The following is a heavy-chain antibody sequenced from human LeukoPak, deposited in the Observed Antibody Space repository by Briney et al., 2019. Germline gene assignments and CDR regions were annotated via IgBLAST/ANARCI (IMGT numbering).Heavy chain of an antibody. D-gene: IGHD3-10*01. CDR3: TKPYYYGSRSYMDY. J-gene: IGHJ4*02. Sequence: GRSLRLSCAASGFTFSSYGMHWVRQAPGKGLEWVAVISYDGSNTYYADSVKGRFTISRDNSKNMLYLQMNSLRAEDTAVYYCTKPYYYGSRSYMDYWGQGTLVTVSS. V-gene: IGHV3-30*18. CDR1: GFTFSSYG. CDR2: ISYDGSNT.